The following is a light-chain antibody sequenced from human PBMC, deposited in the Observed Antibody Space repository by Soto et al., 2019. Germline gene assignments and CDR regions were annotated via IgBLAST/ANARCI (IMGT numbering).Light chain of an antibody. Sequence: DIQMTQSPPSLSASVGDRVTITCRASQGISNYLAWYQQKPGKVPKLLIYEASTLQSGVPSRFSGSGSGTDFTLTIGSLQPEDVATYYCQKYNSDPWTFGQGTKVDIK. CDR1: QGISNY. CDR3: QKYNSDPWT. V-gene: IGKV1-27*01. CDR2: EAS. J-gene: IGKJ1*01.